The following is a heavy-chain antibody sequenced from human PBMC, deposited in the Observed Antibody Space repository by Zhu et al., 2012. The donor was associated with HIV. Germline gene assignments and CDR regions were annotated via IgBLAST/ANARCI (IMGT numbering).Heavy chain of an antibody. CDR2: IYYSGST. D-gene: IGHD1-1*01. CDR1: GGSISSHY. V-gene: IGHV4-59*11. Sequence: QVQLQESGPGLVKPSETLSLTCTVSGGSISSHYWSWIRQPPGKGLEWIGYIYYSGSTNYNPSLKSRVTISVDTSKNQFSLKLSSVTAADTAVYYCARVSGTTEVLDYWGQGTLVTVSS. CDR3: ARVSGTTEVLDY. J-gene: IGHJ4*02.